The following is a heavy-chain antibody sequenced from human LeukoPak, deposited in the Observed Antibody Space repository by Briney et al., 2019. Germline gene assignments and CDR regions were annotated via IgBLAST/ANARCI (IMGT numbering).Heavy chain of an antibody. CDR2: ISSSSSTI. D-gene: IGHD6-13*01. CDR3: ARDLGYSSSWANFDY. J-gene: IGHJ4*02. Sequence: TGGSLRLSCAASGFTFSSYSMNWVRQAPGKGLEWVSYISSSSSTIYYADSVKGRFTISRDNAKNSLYLQMNSLRAEDTAVYYCARDLGYSSSWANFDYWGQGTLVTVSS. V-gene: IGHV3-48*04. CDR1: GFTFSSYS.